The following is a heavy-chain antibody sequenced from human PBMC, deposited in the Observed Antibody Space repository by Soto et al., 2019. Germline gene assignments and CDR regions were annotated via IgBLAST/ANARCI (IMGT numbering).Heavy chain of an antibody. CDR1: GFTFDDYA. V-gene: IGHV3-9*01. D-gene: IGHD6-19*01. CDR3: ARVVIDSSGDYYYYGMDV. J-gene: IGHJ6*02. CDR2: ISWNSGSI. Sequence: EVQLVESGGGLVQPGRSLRLSCAPSGFTFDDYAMHWVRQAPGKGLEWVSGISWNSGSIGYADSVKGRFTISRDNAKNSLYLQMNSLRAEDTALYYCARVVIDSSGDYYYYGMDVWGQGTTVTVSS.